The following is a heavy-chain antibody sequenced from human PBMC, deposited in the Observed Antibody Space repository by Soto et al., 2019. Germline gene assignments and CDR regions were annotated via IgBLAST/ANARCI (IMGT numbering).Heavy chain of an antibody. J-gene: IGHJ6*02. CDR1: GLTVSQNY. D-gene: IGHD1-26*01. CDR2: LYAEGST. V-gene: IGHV3-53*01. CDR3: VRPRPSGENYGMDV. Sequence: GGGLIQPGGSLRLSCVASGLTVSQNYMAWVRQAPEMGPQWVSVLYAEGSTYYTESVKGRFTISRDPSKNTLFLQMDGLRAEDTAVYYCVRPRPSGENYGMDVWGQGTTVTVSS.